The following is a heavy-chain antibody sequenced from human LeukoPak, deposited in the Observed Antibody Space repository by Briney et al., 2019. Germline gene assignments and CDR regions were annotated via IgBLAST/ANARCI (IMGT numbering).Heavy chain of an antibody. V-gene: IGHV3-23*01. CDR2: IGGNGGKI. CDR3: VKDEGRGFYGSGTFYS. J-gene: IGHJ5*02. CDR1: GFTFRSNA. Sequence: PGGSLRPSGAAPGFTFRSNAMSWFGQAPGKGLDWVSVIGGNGGKIYYVDSVKGRFTISRDNFKNRLFLQMNNLRAEDTAIYYCVKDEGRGFYGSGTFYSWGQGTLVTVSP. D-gene: IGHD3-10*01.